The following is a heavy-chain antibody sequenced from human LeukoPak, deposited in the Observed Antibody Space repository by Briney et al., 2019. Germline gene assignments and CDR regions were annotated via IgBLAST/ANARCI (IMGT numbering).Heavy chain of an antibody. D-gene: IGHD2-15*01. CDR3: ARRSEAGWYFDL. CDR2: IYYSGST. V-gene: IGHV4-59*01. Sequence: SETLSLTCTVSGGSISSYYWSWIRQPPGKGLEWIGYIYYSGSTNYNPSLRSRVTISVDTSKNQFSLKLSSVTAADTAVYYCARRSEAGWYFDLWGRGTLVTVSS. CDR1: GGSISSYY. J-gene: IGHJ2*01.